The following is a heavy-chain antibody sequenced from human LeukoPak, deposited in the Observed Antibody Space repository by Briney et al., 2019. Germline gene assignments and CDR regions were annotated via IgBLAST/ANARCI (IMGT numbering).Heavy chain of an antibody. CDR1: GGSITSYY. CDR2: IYHSGST. J-gene: IGHJ4*02. Sequence: SETLSLTCTISGGSITSYYWNWIRQPPGKGLERMGYIYHSGSTNYNPSLKSRVTMSVDTSKSQFSLKLSSVTAADTAVYYCARGSTPDYWGQGTLVTVSS. D-gene: IGHD1-26*01. CDR3: ARGSTPDY. V-gene: IGHV4-59*01.